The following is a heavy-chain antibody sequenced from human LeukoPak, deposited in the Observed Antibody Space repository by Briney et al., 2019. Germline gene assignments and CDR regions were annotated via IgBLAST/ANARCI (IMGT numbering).Heavy chain of an antibody. V-gene: IGHV4-61*02. J-gene: IGHJ5*02. CDR3: ARDENGYVWGSFRA. D-gene: IGHD3-16*02. CDR1: GGSISSGSYY. Sequence: SETLSLTCTVSGGSISSGSYYWSWIRQPAGKGLEWIGRIYTSGSTNYNPSLKSRVTISVDTSKNQFSLKLSSVTAADTAVYYCARDENGYVWGSFRAWGQGTLVTVSS. CDR2: IYTSGST.